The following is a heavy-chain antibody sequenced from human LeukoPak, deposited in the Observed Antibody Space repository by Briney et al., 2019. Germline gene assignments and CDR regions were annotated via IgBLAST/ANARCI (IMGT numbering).Heavy chain of an antibody. Sequence: GGSVTLSCAASVFSFTSYWIRWVRQAPWKGLEWVANIKQDGSERYYVDSVKGRFTISRDNAKNSLYLQMNSLRAEDTAVYYCARDRSFDPWGQGTLVTVSS. CDR3: ARDRSFDP. CDR2: IKQDGSER. J-gene: IGHJ5*02. CDR1: VFSFTSYW. V-gene: IGHV3-7*03.